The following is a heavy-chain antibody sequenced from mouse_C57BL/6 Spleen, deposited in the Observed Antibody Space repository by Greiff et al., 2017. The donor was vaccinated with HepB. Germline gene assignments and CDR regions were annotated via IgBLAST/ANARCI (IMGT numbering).Heavy chain of an antibody. CDR1: GYTFTSYW. CDR2: IHPNSGST. D-gene: IGHD1-1*01. V-gene: IGHV1-64*01. CDR3: TRADYGSHAMDY. J-gene: IGHJ4*01. Sequence: QVQLQQPGAELVKPGASVKLSCKASGYTFTSYWMHWVKQRPGQGLEWIGMIHPNSGSTNYNEKFKSKATLTVDKSSSTAYMQLSSLTSEDSAVYYCTRADYGSHAMDYWGQGTSVTVSS.